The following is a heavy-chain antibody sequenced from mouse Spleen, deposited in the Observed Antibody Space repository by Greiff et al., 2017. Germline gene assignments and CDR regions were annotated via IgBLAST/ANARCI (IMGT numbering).Heavy chain of an antibody. J-gene: IGHJ4*01. CDR1: GFTFSDYY. CDR2: INYDGSST. Sequence: EVKVVESEGGLVQPGSSMKLSCTASGFTFSDYYMAWVRQVPEKGLEWVANINYDGSSTYYLDSLKSRFIISRDNAKNILYLQMSSLKSEDTATYYCARDHYDYGGAMDYWGQGTSVTVSS. CDR3: ARDHYDYGGAMDY. V-gene: IGHV5-16*01. D-gene: IGHD2-4*01.